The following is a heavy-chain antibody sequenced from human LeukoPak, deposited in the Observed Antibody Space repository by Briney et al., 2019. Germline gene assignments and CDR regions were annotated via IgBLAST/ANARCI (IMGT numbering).Heavy chain of an antibody. CDR3: ARFGSSSWYVGYYYYGMDV. CDR1: GYTFTSYD. CDR2: MNPNSGNT. D-gene: IGHD6-13*01. V-gene: IGHV1-8*01. Sequence: GASVKVSCKASGYTFTSYDINWVRQATGQGLEWMGCMNPNSGNTGYAQKFQGRVTMTRNTSISTAYMELSSLRSEDTAVYYCARFGSSSWYVGYYYYGMDVWGQGTTVTVSS. J-gene: IGHJ6*02.